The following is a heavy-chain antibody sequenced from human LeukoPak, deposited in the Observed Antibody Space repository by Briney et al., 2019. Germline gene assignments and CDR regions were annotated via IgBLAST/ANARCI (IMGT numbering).Heavy chain of an antibody. CDR1: GGSFSGYY. CDR3: ARRERPANYYDSSGYRLRPGYFDY. CDR2: INHSGST. Sequence: PSETLSLTCAVYGGSFSGYYWSWIRQPPGKGLEWIGEINHSGSTNYNPSLKSRVTISVDTSKNQFSLKLSSVTAADTAVYYCARRERPANYYDSSGYRLRPGYFDYWGQGTLVTVSS. D-gene: IGHD3-22*01. J-gene: IGHJ4*02. V-gene: IGHV4-34*01.